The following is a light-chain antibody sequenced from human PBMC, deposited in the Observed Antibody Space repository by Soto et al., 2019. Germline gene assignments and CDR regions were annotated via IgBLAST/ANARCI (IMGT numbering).Light chain of an antibody. J-gene: IGKJ4*01. Sequence: EIVMTQSPDMLSVSPGERATLSCRASQSVSSYLAWYQQKPGQAPRLLIYDAPNRATGIPARFSGSGSGTDFTLTISSLEPEDFAVYYCQQRSNWPALTFGGGTKV. CDR1: QSVSSY. V-gene: IGKV3-11*01. CDR3: QQRSNWPALT. CDR2: DAP.